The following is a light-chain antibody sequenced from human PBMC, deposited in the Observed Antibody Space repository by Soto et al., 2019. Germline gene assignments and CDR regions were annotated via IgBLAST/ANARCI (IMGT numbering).Light chain of an antibody. CDR2: GAS. CDR3: QQYSSWLWT. V-gene: IGKV3-15*01. J-gene: IGKJ1*01. CDR1: QSVGTK. Sequence: IVMTQSPATLSVSPGERANRSCRASQSVGTKLAWYQQTPGQAPRLLIYGASNRATGVPARISGSVSGTEFTLTIASLQSEDYAVYYCQQYSSWLWTFGQGTKVDIK.